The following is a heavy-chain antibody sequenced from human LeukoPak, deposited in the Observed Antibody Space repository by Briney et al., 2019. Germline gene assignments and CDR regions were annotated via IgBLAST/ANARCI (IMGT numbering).Heavy chain of an antibody. Sequence: SETLSLTCTVSGGSISSGGYYWSWIRQHPGKGLEWIGYIYYSGSTYYNPSLKSRVTISVDTSKNQFSLKLSSVTAADTAVYYCASSIVVVPAERHATGLPDYWGQGTLVTVSS. CDR2: IYYSGST. CDR3: ASSIVVVPAERHATGLPDY. V-gene: IGHV4-31*03. J-gene: IGHJ4*02. CDR1: GGSISSGGYY. D-gene: IGHD2-2*01.